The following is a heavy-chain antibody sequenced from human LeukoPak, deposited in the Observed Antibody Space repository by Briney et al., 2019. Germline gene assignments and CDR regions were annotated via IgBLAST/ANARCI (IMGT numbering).Heavy chain of an antibody. CDR2: INHSGST. Sequence: SETLSLTCAVYGGSFSSYYWSWIRQPPGKGLEWIGEINHSGSTNYNPSLKSRVTISVDTSKNQFSLKLSSVTAADTAVYYCARGLYGVTMVRGVHKRDYYYYYGMDVWGQGTTVTVSS. J-gene: IGHJ6*02. D-gene: IGHD3-10*01. CDR3: ARGLYGVTMVRGVHKRDYYYYYGMDV. V-gene: IGHV4-34*01. CDR1: GGSFSSYY.